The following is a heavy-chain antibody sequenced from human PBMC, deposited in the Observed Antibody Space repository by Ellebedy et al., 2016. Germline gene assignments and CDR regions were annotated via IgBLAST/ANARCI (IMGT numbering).Heavy chain of an antibody. CDR1: GGTFSTDA. Sequence: SVKVSCXVSGGTFSTDAISWIRQAPGQGLEWMGGIIPMLGIPNTAHNFQDRVTITADESTTTVYMELTRLRSGDTAVYFCAKEHRAYDWNDYWGQGTLVTVSS. V-gene: IGHV1-69*10. D-gene: IGHD5-12*01. J-gene: IGHJ4*02. CDR2: IIPMLGIP. CDR3: AKEHRAYDWNDY.